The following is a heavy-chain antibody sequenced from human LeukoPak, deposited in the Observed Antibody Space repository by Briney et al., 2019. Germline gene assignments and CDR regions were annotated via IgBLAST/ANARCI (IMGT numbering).Heavy chain of an antibody. CDR2: IYYSGST. Sequence: PSETLSLTCTVSGGSISSSSYYWGWIRQPPGKGLEWIGSIYYSGSTYYNPSLKSRVTISVDRSKNQFSLKLSSVTAADTAVYYCARDEMGENNWGKSFDLWGRGTLVTVSS. CDR1: GGSISSSSYY. J-gene: IGHJ2*01. D-gene: IGHD7-27*01. CDR3: ARDEMGENNWGKSFDL. V-gene: IGHV4-39*07.